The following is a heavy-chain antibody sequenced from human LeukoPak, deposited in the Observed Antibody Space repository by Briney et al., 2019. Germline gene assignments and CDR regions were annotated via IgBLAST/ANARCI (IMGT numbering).Heavy chain of an antibody. CDR2: IKSKIDGGTT. J-gene: IGHJ2*01. CDR1: GFTFSNYW. Sequence: GGSLRLSCGASGFTFSNYWMSWVRQAPGKGLEWVGRIKSKIDGGTTDYAAPVNGRFTISRDDSKNTLYLQMNSLKTEDTAIYYCTTPPNYLDLWGRGTLVTVSS. V-gene: IGHV3-15*01. CDR3: TTPPNYLDL.